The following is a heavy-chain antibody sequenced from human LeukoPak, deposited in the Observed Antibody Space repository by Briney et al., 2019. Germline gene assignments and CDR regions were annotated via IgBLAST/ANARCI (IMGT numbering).Heavy chain of an antibody. CDR1: GFSFSKAW. D-gene: IGHD6-13*01. V-gene: IGHV3-15*01. CDR3: TTDSRTAAPPHFDY. CDR2: MKSKTDGETI. J-gene: IGHJ4*02. Sequence: GGSLRLSFEASGFSFSKAWMSWVRQAPGKGLEWVGRMKSKTDGETIQYAAPVEGRFTISRDDSKNTLDLQMNSLKTEDTAVYYCTTDSRTAAPPHFDYWGQGSLVTVSS.